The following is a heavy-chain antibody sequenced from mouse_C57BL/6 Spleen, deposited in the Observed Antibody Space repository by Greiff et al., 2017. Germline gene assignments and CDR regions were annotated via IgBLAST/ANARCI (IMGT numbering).Heavy chain of an antibody. CDR1: GYTFTDYE. D-gene: IGHD1-1*01. CDR2: IDPATGGT. CDR3: TRSSITTVVATGDD. Sequence: VQLQQSGAELVRPGASVTLSCKASGYTFTDYEMHWVKQTPVHGLEWIGAIDPATGGTAYNQKFKGKAILTADKSSSTAYMKLRSLTSEDSAVYYCTRSSITTVVATGDDRGQGTTLTVSS. V-gene: IGHV1-15*01. J-gene: IGHJ2*01.